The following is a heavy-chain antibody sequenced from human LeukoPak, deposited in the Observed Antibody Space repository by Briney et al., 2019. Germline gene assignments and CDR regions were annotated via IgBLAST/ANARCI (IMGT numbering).Heavy chain of an antibody. CDR2: IYFRGRT. D-gene: IGHD3-22*01. V-gene: IGHV4-39*01. CDR1: NGSTITSSSY. J-gene: IGHJ4*02. CDR3: ARQKILDDNYDSSGYYVDQ. Sequence: SETLSLTRTVSNGSTITSSSYWGCIRQPPGKGLEWIGSIYFRGRTYYSPSLKTRVTISADTSNNQFSLNLSSVTASDTAVYYCARQKILDDNYDSSGYYVDQWGQGSLVTVSS.